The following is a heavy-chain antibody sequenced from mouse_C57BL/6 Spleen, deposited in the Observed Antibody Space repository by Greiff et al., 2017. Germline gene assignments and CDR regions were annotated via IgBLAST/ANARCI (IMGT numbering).Heavy chain of an antibody. CDR1: GFTFSDYY. D-gene: IGHD2-3*01. Sequence: EVMLVESEGGLVQPGSSMKLSCTASGFTFSDYYMAWVRQVPEKGLEWVANINYDGSSTYYLDSLKSRFIISRDNAKNILYLQMSSLKSEDTATXDCARLDGYYGNFDYWGQGTTLTVSS. J-gene: IGHJ2*01. V-gene: IGHV5-16*01. CDR2: INYDGSST. CDR3: ARLDGYYGNFDY.